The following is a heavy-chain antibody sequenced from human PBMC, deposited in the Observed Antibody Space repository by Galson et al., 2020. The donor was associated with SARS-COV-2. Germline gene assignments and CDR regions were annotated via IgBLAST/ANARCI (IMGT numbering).Heavy chain of an antibody. V-gene: IGHV6-1*01. Sequence: IAEDRMCGISDRVSRNGQSTSRGLEWLGRTYYRSKWYNDYAVSVKSRITINPDTSKNQFSLQLNSVTPEDTAVYYCARIPSGDFAVIDYWGQGTLVTVSS. D-gene: IGHD3-10*01. CDR2: TYYRSKWYN. CDR3: ARIPSGDFAVIDY. J-gene: IGHJ4*02. CDR1: EDRMCGISDR.